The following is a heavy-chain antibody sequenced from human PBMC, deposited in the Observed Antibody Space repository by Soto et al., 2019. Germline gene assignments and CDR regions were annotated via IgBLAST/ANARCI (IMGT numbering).Heavy chain of an antibody. J-gene: IGHJ5*02. CDR1: GYTFTSYA. Sequence: ASVKVSCKASGYTFTSYAMHWVRQAPGQRLEWMGWINAGNGNTKYSQKFQGRVTITRDTSASTAYMELSSLRSEDTAVYYCARVSRALTVVATPMYNWFDPWGQGTLVTASS. CDR2: INAGNGNT. D-gene: IGHD2-15*01. V-gene: IGHV1-3*01. CDR3: ARVSRALTVVATPMYNWFDP.